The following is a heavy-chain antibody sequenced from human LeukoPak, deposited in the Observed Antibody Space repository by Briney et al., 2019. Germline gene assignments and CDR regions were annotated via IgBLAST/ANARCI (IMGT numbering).Heavy chain of an antibody. CDR2: IYYSGST. D-gene: IGHD4-23*01. Sequence: SETLSLTCTVSGGSISSYYWSWIRQPPGKRLEWIGYIYYSGSTNYNPSLKSRVTISVDTSKNQFSLKLSSVTAADTAVYYCARSATVVTSKGWFDPWGQGTLVTVSS. V-gene: IGHV4-59*01. CDR3: ARSATVVTSKGWFDP. J-gene: IGHJ5*02. CDR1: GGSISSYY.